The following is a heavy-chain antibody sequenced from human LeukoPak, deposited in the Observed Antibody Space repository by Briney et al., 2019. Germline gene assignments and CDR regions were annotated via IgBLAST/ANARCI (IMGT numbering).Heavy chain of an antibody. CDR2: INPNSGGT. V-gene: IGHV1-2*02. Sequence: ASVKVSCQASGYTFTGYYMRWVRQAPGQGLEWMGWINPNSGGTNYAQKFQGRVTMTRDTSISTAYMELSRLRSDDTAVYYCARGGVYSSGWLTPSDYWGQGTLVTVSS. CDR3: ARGGVYSSGWLTPSDY. J-gene: IGHJ4*02. CDR1: GYTFTGYY. D-gene: IGHD6-19*01.